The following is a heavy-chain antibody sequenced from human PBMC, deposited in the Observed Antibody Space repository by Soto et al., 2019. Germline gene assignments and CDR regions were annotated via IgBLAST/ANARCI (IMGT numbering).Heavy chain of an antibody. D-gene: IGHD3-10*01. CDR1: GFSFSTYS. CDR2: ISRSNTYI. Sequence: GGSLRLSCAASGFSFSTYSMNWVRQAPGKGLEWVSSISRSNTYIYYADSVTGRFTISRDNAKNLLYLQMNSLRAEDTAIYYCARAGFGEFPEYYYYNMDVWGQGTPVTVSS. CDR3: ARAGFGEFPEYYYYNMDV. V-gene: IGHV3-21*01. J-gene: IGHJ6*02.